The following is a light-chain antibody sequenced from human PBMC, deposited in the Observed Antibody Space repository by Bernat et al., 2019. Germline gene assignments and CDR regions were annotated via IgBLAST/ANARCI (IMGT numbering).Light chain of an antibody. V-gene: IGKV1-39*02. CDR3: QHGNSKQLN. CDR2: YSN. CDR1: HRIITS. J-gene: IGKJ2*01. Sequence: TITFRASHRIITSFYCYHQNPGKAPNLLISYSNILTSCVPSRFSGSGSGTDFALTISRLQHEDFATYYCQHGNSKQLNFGVVTKGEIK.